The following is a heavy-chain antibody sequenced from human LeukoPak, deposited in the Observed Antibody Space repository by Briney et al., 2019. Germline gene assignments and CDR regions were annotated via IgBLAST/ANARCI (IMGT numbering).Heavy chain of an antibody. CDR1: GFTFSSYS. J-gene: IGHJ4*02. CDR2: ISSSSSYI. Sequence: PGGSLRLSCAASGFTFSSYSMNWVRQPPGKGLEWVSSISSSSSYIYYPASVKGRFTISRDNCKNSLYLLMNSLRAEDTAVYYCARDLFGSGWYLWGQGTLVTVSS. D-gene: IGHD6-19*01. CDR3: ARDLFGSGWYL. V-gene: IGHV3-21*01.